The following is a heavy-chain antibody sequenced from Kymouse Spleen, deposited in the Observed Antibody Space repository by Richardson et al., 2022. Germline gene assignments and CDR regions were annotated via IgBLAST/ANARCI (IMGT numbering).Heavy chain of an antibody. V-gene: IGHV3-30*18. Sequence: QVQLVESGGGVVQPGRSLRLSCAASGFTFSSYGMHWVRQAPGKGLEWVAVISYDGSNKYYADSVKGRFTISRDNSKNTLYLQMNSLRAEDTAVYYCAKENDWNFFYYYYGMDVWGQGTTVTVSS. CDR3: AKENDWNFFYYYYGMDV. J-gene: IGHJ6*02. CDR1: GFTFSSYG. D-gene: IGHD1-7*01. CDR2: ISYDGSNK.